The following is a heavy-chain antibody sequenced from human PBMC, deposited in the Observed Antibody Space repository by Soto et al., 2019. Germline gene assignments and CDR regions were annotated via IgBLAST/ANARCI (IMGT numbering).Heavy chain of an antibody. Sequence: GGSLRLSCAASGFTFSSYGMHWVRQAPGKGLEWVAVIWYDGSNKYYADSVKGRFTISRDNSKNTLYLQMNSLRAEDTAVYYCARGGDFFTTVGTDAFDIWGQGTMVTVSS. J-gene: IGHJ3*02. CDR2: IWYDGSNK. CDR1: GFTFSSYG. V-gene: IGHV3-33*01. CDR3: ARGGDFFTTVGTDAFDI. D-gene: IGHD3-3*01.